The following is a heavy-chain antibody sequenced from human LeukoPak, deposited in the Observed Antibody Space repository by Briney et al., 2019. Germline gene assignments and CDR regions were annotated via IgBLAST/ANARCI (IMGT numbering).Heavy chain of an antibody. D-gene: IGHD3-10*01. CDR2: MYYSGST. CDR1: GGFSSSSGYY. V-gene: IGHV4-39*07. CDR3: ARGLGSGSYWRVRYFDY. J-gene: IGHJ4*02. Sequence: SETLSLTCTVSGGFSSSSGYYWVWIRQPPGKGLEWIGSMYYSGSTHYSPSLKSRVTVSVDTSKSQFSLKLSSVTAADTAVYYCARGLGSGSYWRVRYFDYWGQGTLVTVSS.